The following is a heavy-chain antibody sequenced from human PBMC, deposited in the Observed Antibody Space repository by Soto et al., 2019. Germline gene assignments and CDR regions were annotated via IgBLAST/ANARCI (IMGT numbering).Heavy chain of an antibody. CDR2: FSADNGNT. V-gene: IGHV1-18*01. D-gene: IGHD5-18*01. CDR3: ARCIQQDYYYGMDV. J-gene: IGHJ6*02. Sequence: QAQLVQSGAEVKKPGASVKVTCKASGYTFYSHSISWVRQAPGQGLEWMGRFSADNGNTKYAQKFRGRVTMTTDTPTSTVYMELRNLRSDDTAVYYCARCIQQDYYYGMDVWGQGTTVTVSS. CDR1: GYTFYSHS.